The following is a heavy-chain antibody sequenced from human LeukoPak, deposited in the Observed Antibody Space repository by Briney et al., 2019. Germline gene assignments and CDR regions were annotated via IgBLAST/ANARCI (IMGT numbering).Heavy chain of an antibody. V-gene: IGHV4-39*01. CDR3: ASHQGYSYGYNY. J-gene: IGHJ4*02. CDR1: GGSISSSSYY. D-gene: IGHD5-18*01. CDR2: IYYSGST. Sequence: KPSETLSLTCTVSGGSISSSSYYWGWIRPPPGKGLEWIGSIYYSGSTYYNPSLKSRVTISVDTSKDQFSLKLSSVTAADTAVYYCASHQGYSYGYNYWGQGTLVTVSS.